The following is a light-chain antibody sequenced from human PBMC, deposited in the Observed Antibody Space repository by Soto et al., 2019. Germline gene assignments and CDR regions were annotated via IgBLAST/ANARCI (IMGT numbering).Light chain of an antibody. CDR1: SSDIGAYNY. CDR3: RSSTSSSTLV. CDR2: DVN. V-gene: IGLV2-14*03. Sequence: QSVLTQPASVSGSPGQSITISCTGTSSDIGAYNYVSWYQQHPGKAPKLMIYDVNNRPSGVSDRFSGSKSGNTASLTISGLQADDEADYYCRSSTSSSTLVFGGGTKLTVL. J-gene: IGLJ2*01.